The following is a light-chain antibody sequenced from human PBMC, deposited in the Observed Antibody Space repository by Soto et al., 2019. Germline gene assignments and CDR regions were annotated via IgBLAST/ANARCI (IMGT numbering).Light chain of an antibody. CDR2: DAS. Sequence: EIVLTQSPATLSLSPGERATLSCRVSRSIGSYLAWYQQKPGQPPRLLIYDASSRATGIPARFSGSGSGTDFTLTISSLEPEDFAVYYCQQRSDWLTFGGGTKVEFK. CDR1: RSIGSY. J-gene: IGKJ4*01. V-gene: IGKV3-11*01. CDR3: QQRSDWLT.